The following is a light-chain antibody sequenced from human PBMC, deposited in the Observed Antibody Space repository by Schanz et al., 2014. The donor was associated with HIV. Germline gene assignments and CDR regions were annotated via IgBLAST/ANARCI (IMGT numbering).Light chain of an antibody. J-gene: IGLJ2*01. CDR2: EVS. CDR1: SSDVGGYNY. CDR3: QSYDSGLSGIL. V-gene: IGLV2-8*01. Sequence: QSALTQPPSASGSPGQSVTISCTGTSSDVGGYNYVSWYQQHPGKAPKLMIYEVSERPSGVPDRFSGSKSGNTASLTVSGLQADDEADYYCQSYDSGLSGILFGGGTKLTVL.